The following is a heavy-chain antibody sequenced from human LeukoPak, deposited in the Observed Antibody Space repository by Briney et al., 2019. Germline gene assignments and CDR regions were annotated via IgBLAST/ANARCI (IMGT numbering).Heavy chain of an antibody. D-gene: IGHD3-10*01. V-gene: IGHV3-53*04. CDR1: GFTVSSNY. CDR3: ARSIYYGSGSYPFDY. CDR2: IYSGGRT. Sequence: PGGALRLSRAASGFTVSSNYMSWVRQAPGKGLDGVSVIYSGGRTYYPDSVKGRFTTSRQNSKNTLYLQMNSLRAEDTAVYYCARSIYYGSGSYPFDYWGQGTLVTVSS. J-gene: IGHJ4*02.